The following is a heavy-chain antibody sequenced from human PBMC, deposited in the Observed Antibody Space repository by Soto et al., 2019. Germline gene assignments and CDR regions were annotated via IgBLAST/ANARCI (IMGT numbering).Heavy chain of an antibody. V-gene: IGHV1-69*13. CDR3: ARSRQYPRGYYYYGMDV. Sequence: GASVKVSCKASGGTFSSYAISWVRQAPGQGLEWMGGIIPIFGTANYAQKFQGRVTITADESTSTAYMELSSLRSEDTAVYYCARSRQYPRGYYYYGMDVWGQGTTVTVSS. CDR2: IIPIFGTA. J-gene: IGHJ6*02. CDR1: GGTFSSYA. D-gene: IGHD2-2*01.